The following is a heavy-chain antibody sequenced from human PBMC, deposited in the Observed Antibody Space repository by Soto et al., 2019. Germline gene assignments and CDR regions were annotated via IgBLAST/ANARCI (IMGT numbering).Heavy chain of an antibody. D-gene: IGHD3-22*01. CDR1: GGSISSGGYS. J-gene: IGHJ3*02. CDR2: IYHSGST. CDR3: ARDFSRYYDSSGPFGAFDI. V-gene: IGHV4-30-2*01. Sequence: SETLSLTCAVSGGSISSGGYSWSWIRQPPGKGLEWIGYIYHSGSTYYNPSLKSRVTISVDRSKNQFSLKLSSVTAADTAVYYCARDFSRYYDSSGPFGAFDIWGQGTMVTVSS.